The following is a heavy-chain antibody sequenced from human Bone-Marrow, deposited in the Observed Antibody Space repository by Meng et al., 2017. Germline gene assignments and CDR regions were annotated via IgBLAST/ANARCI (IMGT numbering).Heavy chain of an antibody. CDR1: GGSFSGYY. V-gene: IGHV4-34*01. D-gene: IGHD2-2*01. CDR3: ARDCSSSSCSLDY. CDR2: INHSGST. Sequence: QVQLQQWGAGLLKPSEPLFLTCAVYGGSFSGYYWSWIRQPPGKGLEWIGEINHSGSTNYNPSLKSRVTMSVDTSKNQFSLKLSSVTAADTAVYYCARDCSSSSCSLDYWGQGTLVTVSS. J-gene: IGHJ4*02.